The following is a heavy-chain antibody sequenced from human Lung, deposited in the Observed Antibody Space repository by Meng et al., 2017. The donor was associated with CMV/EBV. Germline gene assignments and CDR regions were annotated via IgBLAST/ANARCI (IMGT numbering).Heavy chain of an antibody. Sequence: GGSXRLSCAASGFTFGFYSLNWVRQAPGKGVEWVASITSASRYIFYADSVRGRFTVSRDNAKNSIYLQMNSLRAEDTAVYYCARDQGSYERLAPDYYYGMDVXGRGXTVTVSS. CDR2: ITSASRYI. CDR1: GFTFGFYS. J-gene: IGHJ6*02. V-gene: IGHV3-21*01. D-gene: IGHD3-10*01. CDR3: ARDQGSYERLAPDYYYGMDV.